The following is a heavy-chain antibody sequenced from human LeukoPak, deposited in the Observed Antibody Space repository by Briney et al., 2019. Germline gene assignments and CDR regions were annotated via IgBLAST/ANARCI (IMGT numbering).Heavy chain of an antibody. D-gene: IGHD3-16*01. CDR3: AGDGGYWFDP. CDR1: GGSISSYY. V-gene: IGHV4-59*01. Sequence: PSETLSLTCTVSGGSISSYYWSWIRQPPGKGLEWIGYIYYSGSTNYNPSLKSRVTISVDTSKNQFSLKLSSVTAADPAVYYCAGDGGYWFDPWGQGTLVTVSS. CDR2: IYYSGST. J-gene: IGHJ5*02.